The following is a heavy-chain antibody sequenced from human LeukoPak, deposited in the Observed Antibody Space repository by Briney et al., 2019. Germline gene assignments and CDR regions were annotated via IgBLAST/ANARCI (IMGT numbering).Heavy chain of an antibody. J-gene: IGHJ3*02. Sequence: SETLSLTCAVYGGSFSGYYWSWIRQPPGKGLEWIGEINHSGSTNYNPSLKSRVTISVDTSKNQFSLKLSSVTAADTAVYYCARYGTIFGGMRAFDIWGQGTMVTVSS. CDR2: INHSGST. CDR1: GGSFSGYY. CDR3: ARYGTIFGGMRAFDI. D-gene: IGHD3-3*01. V-gene: IGHV4-34*01.